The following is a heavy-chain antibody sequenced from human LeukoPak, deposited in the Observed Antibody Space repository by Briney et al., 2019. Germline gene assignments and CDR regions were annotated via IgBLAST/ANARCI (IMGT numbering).Heavy chain of an antibody. V-gene: IGHV3-74*01. CDR1: GFTFSSYW. CDR2: INSDGSST. CDR3: ARDPAAMIDNWFDP. Sequence: GGSLRLSCAASGFTFSSYWMHWVRQAPGKGLVWVSRINSDGSSTSYADFVKGRFTISRDNAKNTLYLQMNSLRAEDTAVYYCARDPAAMIDNWFDPWGQGTLVTVSS. J-gene: IGHJ5*02. D-gene: IGHD2-2*01.